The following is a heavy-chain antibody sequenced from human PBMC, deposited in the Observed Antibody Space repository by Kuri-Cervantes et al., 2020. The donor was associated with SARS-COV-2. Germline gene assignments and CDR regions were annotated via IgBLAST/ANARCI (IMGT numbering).Heavy chain of an antibody. CDR2: ISAYNGNT. V-gene: IGHV1-18*01. D-gene: IGHD3-10*01. Sequence: AAAMVSCKASGYTFTSYGISWVRQAPGQGLEWMGWISAYNGNTNYAQKLQGRVTMTTDTSTSTAYMELRSLRSDDTAVYYCAVGRNYGPEPGKERLDYWGQGTLVTVSS. J-gene: IGHJ4*02. CDR1: GYTFTSYG. CDR3: AVGRNYGPEPGKERLDY.